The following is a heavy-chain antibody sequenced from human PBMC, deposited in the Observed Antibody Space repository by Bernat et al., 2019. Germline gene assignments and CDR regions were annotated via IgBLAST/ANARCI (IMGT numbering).Heavy chain of an antibody. CDR3: TTDSGYCSSTSCYYMDV. Sequence: EVQLVESGGGLVKPGGSLRLSCAASGFTFSNAWMSWVRQAPGKGLEWVGRIKSKTDGGTTDYAAPVKGRFTISRDDSKNTLYLQMNSLKTEDTAVYYCTTDSGYCSSTSCYYMDVWGKGTTVTVSS. CDR2: IKSKTDGGTT. V-gene: IGHV3-15*01. CDR1: GFTFSNAW. D-gene: IGHD2-2*01. J-gene: IGHJ6*03.